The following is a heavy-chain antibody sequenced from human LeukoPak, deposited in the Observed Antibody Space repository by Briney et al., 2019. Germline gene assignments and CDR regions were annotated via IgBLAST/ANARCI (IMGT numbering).Heavy chain of an antibody. CDR1: GFTFSSYG. D-gene: IGHD2-15*01. CDR2: ISGSGGST. J-gene: IGHJ4*02. CDR3: AKDRQPYCSGGSCYSDY. V-gene: IGHV3-23*01. Sequence: GGSLRLSCAASGFTFSSYGMSWVRQAPGEGLEWVSAISGSGGSTYYADSVKGRFTISRDNSKNTLYLQMNSLRAEDTAVYYCAKDRQPYCSGGSCYSDYWGQGTLVTVSS.